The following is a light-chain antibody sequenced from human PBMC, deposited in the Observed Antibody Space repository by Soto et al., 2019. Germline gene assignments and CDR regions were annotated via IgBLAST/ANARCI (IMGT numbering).Light chain of an antibody. J-gene: IGKJ1*01. V-gene: IGKV1-5*01. CDR3: QQYNSYWT. Sequence: ITITQSPSTLSASVVDRVTITCRASQSISSWLAWYQQKPGKAPKLLIYDASSLESGVPSRFSGSGSGTEFTLTISSLQPDDFATYYCQQYNSYWTFGQGTKVDI. CDR1: QSISSW. CDR2: DAS.